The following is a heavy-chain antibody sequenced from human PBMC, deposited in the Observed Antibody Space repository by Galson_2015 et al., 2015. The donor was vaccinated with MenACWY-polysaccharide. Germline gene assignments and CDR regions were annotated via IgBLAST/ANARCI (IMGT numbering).Heavy chain of an antibody. CDR3: AKTRGGDTASDS. Sequence: AASGFTFSRYSMNWVRQAPGQGLAWVASINSRSNQIYYADSVKGRFTISRDNSKNTLDLQMNSLRAEDTAVYYCAKTRGGDTASDSWGQGTLVTVSS. D-gene: IGHD5-18*01. CDR2: INSRSNQI. V-gene: IGHV3-21*04. CDR1: GFTFSRYS. J-gene: IGHJ4*02.